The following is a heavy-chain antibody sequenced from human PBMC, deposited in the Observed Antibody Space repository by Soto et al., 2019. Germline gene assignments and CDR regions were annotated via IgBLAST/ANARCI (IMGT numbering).Heavy chain of an antibody. Sequence: QLVESGGGLVQPGGSLRLSCATSGFTFNTYWMTWVRQAAGKGLEWVANIKEDGSEENYVDSVKGRFTISRDNGKNSLFLQMNRLRREDSAVYYCVRSFSFDWLLFTLDYWGQGTLVSVSS. CDR1: GFTFNTYW. CDR2: IKEDGSEE. V-gene: IGHV3-7*01. CDR3: VRSFSFDWLLFTLDY. J-gene: IGHJ4*02. D-gene: IGHD3-9*01.